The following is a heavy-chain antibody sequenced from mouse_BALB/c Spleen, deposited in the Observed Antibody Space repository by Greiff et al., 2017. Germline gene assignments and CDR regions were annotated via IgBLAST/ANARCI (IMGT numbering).Heavy chain of an antibody. J-gene: IGHJ3*01. CDR2: INPSTGYT. CDR3: ARSRTSWFAY. V-gene: IGHV1-7*01. Sequence: VQLVESGAELAKPGASVKMSCKASGYTFTSYWMHWVKQRPGQGMEWIGYINPSTGYTEYNQKFKDKATLTADKSSSTAYMQLSSLTSEDSAVYYCARSRTSWFAYWGQGTLVTVSA. CDR1: GYTFTSYW.